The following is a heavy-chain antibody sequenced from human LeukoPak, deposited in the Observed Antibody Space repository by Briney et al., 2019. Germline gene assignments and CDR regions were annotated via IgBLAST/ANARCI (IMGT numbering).Heavy chain of an antibody. J-gene: IGHJ6*03. CDR1: GGSIRGYY. CDR2: VYYSGST. Sequence: PSETLSLTCTVSGGSIRGYYWSWIRQFPGKGLECIGYVYYSGSTNYNPSLKSRVTTSVDTSKNQFSLKLSSVTAADTAVYYCARALQTYSYYYYMDVWGKGTTVTVSS. D-gene: IGHD2-21*01. V-gene: IGHV4-59*12. CDR3: ARALQTYSYYYYMDV.